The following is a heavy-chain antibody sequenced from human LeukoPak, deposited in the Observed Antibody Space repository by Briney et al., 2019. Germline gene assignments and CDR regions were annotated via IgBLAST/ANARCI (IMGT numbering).Heavy chain of an antibody. V-gene: IGHV3-7*01. Sequence: GGSLRLPCDTSGFTFSSSWMSWVRQAPGKGLEWVASINPDGSTRHHVDSLKGRFTISRDNAKKSLLLQMGALRAEDTAVYFCAKLLGTATRYDYWGLGTLVIVSS. D-gene: IGHD1-7*01. CDR1: GFTFSSSW. CDR3: AKLLGTATRYDY. J-gene: IGHJ4*02. CDR2: INPDGSTR.